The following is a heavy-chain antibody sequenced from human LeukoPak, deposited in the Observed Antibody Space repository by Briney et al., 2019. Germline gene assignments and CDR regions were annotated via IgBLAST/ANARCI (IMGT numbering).Heavy chain of an antibody. CDR2: IYSGGST. J-gene: IGHJ6*02. D-gene: IGHD2-2*01. CDR1: GFTVSSNY. Sequence: PGGSLRLSCAASGFTVSSNYMSWVRQAPGKGLEWVSVIYSGGSTYYADSVKGRFTISRDNSKNTLYPQMNSLRPEDTAVYYCARDLPPAPWNGMDVWGQGTTVTVSS. CDR3: ARDLPPAPWNGMDV. V-gene: IGHV3-53*01.